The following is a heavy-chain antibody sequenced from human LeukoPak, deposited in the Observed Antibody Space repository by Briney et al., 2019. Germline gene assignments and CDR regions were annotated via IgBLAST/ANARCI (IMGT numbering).Heavy chain of an antibody. J-gene: IGHJ5*02. Sequence: PSETLSLTCTVSGGSISSSSYYWGWIRQPPGKGLEWIGSIYYSGSTYYNPSLKSRVTISVDTSRNQFSLKLSSVTAADTAVYYCARILLWFGELINWFDPWGQGTLVTVSS. D-gene: IGHD3-10*01. CDR2: IYYSGST. CDR1: GGSISSSSYY. CDR3: ARILLWFGELINWFDP. V-gene: IGHV4-39*07.